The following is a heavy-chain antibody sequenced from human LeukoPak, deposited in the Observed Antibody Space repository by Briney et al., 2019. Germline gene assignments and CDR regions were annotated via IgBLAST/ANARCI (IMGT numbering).Heavy chain of an antibody. J-gene: IGHJ4*02. CDR3: ARGFPDSSSLDY. Sequence: ASVKVSCKASGYTFTGYYMHWVRQASGQGLEWMGWINPNSGGTNYAQKFQGRVTMTRDTSISTAYMELSRLRSDDTAVYYCARGFPDSSSLDYWGQGTLVTVSS. D-gene: IGHD6-6*01. CDR1: GYTFTGYY. CDR2: INPNSGGT. V-gene: IGHV1-2*02.